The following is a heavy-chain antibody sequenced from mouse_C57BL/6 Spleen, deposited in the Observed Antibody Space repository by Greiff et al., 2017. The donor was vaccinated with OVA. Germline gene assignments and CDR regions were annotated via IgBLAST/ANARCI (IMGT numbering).Heavy chain of an antibody. Sequence: QVQLQQSGPELVKPGASVKISCKASGYAFSSSWMNWVKQRPGKGLEWIGRIYPGDGDTNYNGKFKGKATLTADKSSSTAYMQLSSLTSEDSAVYFCARRREYDYDEGFDYWGQGTTLTVSS. J-gene: IGHJ2*01. CDR1: GYAFSSSW. CDR2: IYPGDGDT. CDR3: ARRREYDYDEGFDY. D-gene: IGHD2-4*01. V-gene: IGHV1-82*01.